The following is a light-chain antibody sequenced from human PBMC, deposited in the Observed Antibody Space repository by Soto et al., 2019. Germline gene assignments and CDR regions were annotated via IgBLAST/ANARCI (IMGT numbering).Light chain of an antibody. CDR3: AAWDDSLSGLVV. CDR2: RSN. Sequence: QSVLTQPPSVSRAPGQRVTISCSGSSSNIGSNYVYWYQQLPGAAPKLLIYRSNQRPSGVPDRFSGSKSGTSASLAISGLRSEDEADYYCAAWDDSLSGLVVFGGGTKVTVL. V-gene: IGLV1-47*01. J-gene: IGLJ2*01. CDR1: SSNIGSNY.